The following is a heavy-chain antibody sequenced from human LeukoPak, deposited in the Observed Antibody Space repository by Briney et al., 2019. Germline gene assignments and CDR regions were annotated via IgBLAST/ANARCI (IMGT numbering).Heavy chain of an antibody. V-gene: IGHV4-30-2*01. D-gene: IGHD3-22*01. CDR2: LYHSEST. CDR3: ARSSYYYHSSVAFGPYYFDY. Sequence: PSETLFLTCAVSDDSISSGGYSWSWIRQPPGEGLEWIGFLYHSESTFYNPSLKSRVTISVDRSKNQFSLKLRSVTAADTAVYFCARSSYYYHSSVAFGPYYFDYWGQGTLVTVSS. J-gene: IGHJ4*02. CDR1: DDSISSGGYS.